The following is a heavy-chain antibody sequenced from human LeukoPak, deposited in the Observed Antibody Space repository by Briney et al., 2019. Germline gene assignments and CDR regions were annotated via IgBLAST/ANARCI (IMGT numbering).Heavy chain of an antibody. D-gene: IGHD2-2*01. V-gene: IGHV4-4*07. J-gene: IGHJ3*02. Sequence: SETLSLTCTVSGGSISSYYWNWIRQPAGKGLEWIGRIYTGGSTNYNPSLKSRVTISVDTSKNQFSLKLSSVTAADTAVYFCAGIGQYQLLPHAFDIWGQGTMVTVSS. CDR3: AGIGQYQLLPHAFDI. CDR2: IYTGGST. CDR1: GGSISSYY.